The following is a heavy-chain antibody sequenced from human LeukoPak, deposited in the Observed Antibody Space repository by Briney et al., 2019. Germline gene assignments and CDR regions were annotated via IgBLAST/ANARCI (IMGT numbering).Heavy chain of an antibody. Sequence: GGSLRLSCAASGFTFSSYGTHWVRQAPGKGLEWVAVISYDGSNRYYADSVKGRFTISRDNSKNTLYLQMNSLRAEDTAVYYCAKGEDIVIVPADKYYYYGMDVWGQGTTVTVSS. CDR2: ISYDGSNR. CDR3: AKGEDIVIVPADKYYYYGMDV. V-gene: IGHV3-30*18. J-gene: IGHJ6*02. D-gene: IGHD2-2*01. CDR1: GFTFSSYG.